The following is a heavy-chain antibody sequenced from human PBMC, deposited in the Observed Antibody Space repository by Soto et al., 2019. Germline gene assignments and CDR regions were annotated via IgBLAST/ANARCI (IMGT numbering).Heavy chain of an antibody. D-gene: IGHD3-22*01. CDR3: ARGRHYYDSSGRRNDAFDI. J-gene: IGHJ3*02. Sequence: PSETLSLTCTVSGGSISSGGYYWSWIRQHPGKGLEWIGYIYYSGSTYYNPSLKSRVTISVDTSKNQFSLKLSSVTAADTAVYYCARGRHYYDSSGRRNDAFDIWGQGTTVTVSS. V-gene: IGHV4-31*03. CDR1: GGSISSGGYY. CDR2: IYYSGST.